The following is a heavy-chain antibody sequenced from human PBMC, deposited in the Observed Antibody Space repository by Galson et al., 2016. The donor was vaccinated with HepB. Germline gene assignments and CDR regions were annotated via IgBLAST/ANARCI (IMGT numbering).Heavy chain of an antibody. Sequence: SLRLSCAASGFTFSSYAMSWVRQAPGKGLEWVSGLSGSGGSTYYADSVRGRFTISRANSKNTLYLQMNSLRAEDTAVYDCAREGAEMAVAGTAFYYWGQGTLVTYSS. J-gene: IGHJ4*02. D-gene: IGHD6-19*01. CDR1: GFTFSSYA. V-gene: IGHV3-23*01. CDR3: AREGAEMAVAGTAFYY. CDR2: LSGSGGST.